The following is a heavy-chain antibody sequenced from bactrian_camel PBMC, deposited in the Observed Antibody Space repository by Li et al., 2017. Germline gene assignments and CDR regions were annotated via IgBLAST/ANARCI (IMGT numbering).Heavy chain of an antibody. V-gene: IGHV3S6*01. D-gene: IGHD1*01. CDR1: GFTFSANS. Sequence: QLVESGGGSVQAGGSLRLSCIASGFTFSANSMNWLRQVPGKGLEWVSVYVGASATDYADSVKGRFTISKDNAKDTLYLQMNSLKPEDTAMHYCVRGVSHLGGQGTQVTVS. CDR2: VYVGASAT. J-gene: IGHJ4*01.